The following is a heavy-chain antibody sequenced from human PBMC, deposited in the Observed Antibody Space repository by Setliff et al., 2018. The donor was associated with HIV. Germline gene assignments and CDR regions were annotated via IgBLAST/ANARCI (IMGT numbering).Heavy chain of an antibody. D-gene: IGHD6-19*01. Sequence: PSETLSLTCAVYGGSFSSYYWSWIRQPPGKGLEWIGEINHSGSTNYNPSLKSQVTISVDTSKNQFSLKLRSVTAADRAVYYCARVPGYSSGTSYMDVWGKGTTVTVSS. CDR1: GGSFSSYY. CDR3: ARVPGYSSGTSYMDV. V-gene: IGHV4-34*01. J-gene: IGHJ6*03. CDR2: INHSGST.